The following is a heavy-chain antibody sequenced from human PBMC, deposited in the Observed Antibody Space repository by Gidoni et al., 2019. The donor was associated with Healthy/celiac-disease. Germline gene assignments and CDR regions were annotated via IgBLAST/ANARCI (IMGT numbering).Heavy chain of an antibody. CDR3: AREGQIVVVPAGFNYYYYGMDV. V-gene: IGHV3-7*04. CDR2: IKQDGSEK. Sequence: EVQLVASGGGLVQPGVSLRLSCAASGFTFSSYSMSCVRQAPGKGLEWVANIKQDGSEKYYVDSVKGRFTIARDNAKNSLYLQMNSLRAEDTAVYYCAREGQIVVVPAGFNYYYYGMDVWGQGTTVTVSS. CDR1: GFTFSSYS. J-gene: IGHJ6*02. D-gene: IGHD2-2*01.